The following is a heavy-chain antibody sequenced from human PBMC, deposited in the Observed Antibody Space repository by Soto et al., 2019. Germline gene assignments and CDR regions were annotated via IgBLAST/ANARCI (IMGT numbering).Heavy chain of an antibody. Sequence: SLRLLWAASAFISSPRDMDWVRQAPGKGLEWVGRTKNKAENYTTEYAASVKGRFSISRDDSKNSLYLQMNSLKSEDTAVFYCVGFISGVVHWGQGT. CDR3: VGFISGVVH. V-gene: IGHV3-72*01. CDR1: AFISSPRD. J-gene: IGHJ4*02. D-gene: IGHD3-3*02. CDR2: TKNKAENYTT.